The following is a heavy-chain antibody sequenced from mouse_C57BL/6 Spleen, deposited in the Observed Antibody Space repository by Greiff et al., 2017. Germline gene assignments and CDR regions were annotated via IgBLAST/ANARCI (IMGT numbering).Heavy chain of an antibody. V-gene: IGHV1-82*01. Sequence: QVQLQQSGPELVKPGASVKISCKASGYAFSSSWMNWVKQRPGKGLEWIGRIYPGDGDTNYNGKFKGKATLTAAKSSSTAYMQLSSLTSEDSAVYFWAPYYDYAPWFAYWGQGTLVTVSA. CDR3: APYYDYAPWFAY. D-gene: IGHD2-4*01. CDR2: IYPGDGDT. J-gene: IGHJ3*01. CDR1: GYAFSSSW.